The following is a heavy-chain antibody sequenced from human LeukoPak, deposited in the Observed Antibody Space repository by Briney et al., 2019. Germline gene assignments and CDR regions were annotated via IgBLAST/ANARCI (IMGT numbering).Heavy chain of an antibody. V-gene: IGHV3-48*03. Sequence: PGGSLRLSCAASGFTFSKMNWVRQTPGKGLEWVSYISDHGKSRDYVDSVKGRFTISRDNAKNSLYLQMNSLRAEDTAVYYCAKGALVNFDYWGQGTLVTVSS. CDR2: ISDHGKSR. CDR3: AKGALVNFDY. J-gene: IGHJ4*02. CDR1: GFTFSK. D-gene: IGHD2-8*02.